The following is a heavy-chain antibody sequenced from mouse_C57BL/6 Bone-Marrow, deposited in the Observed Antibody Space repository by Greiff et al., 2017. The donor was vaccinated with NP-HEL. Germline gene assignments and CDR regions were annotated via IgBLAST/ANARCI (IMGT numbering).Heavy chain of an antibody. Sequence: VQGVESGAELARPGASVKLSCKASGYTFTSYGISWVKQRTGQGLEWIGEIYPRSGNTYYNEKFKGKATLTADKSSSTAYMGLRSLTSEDSAVYFCARPYYGNYAWFAYWGQGTLVTVSA. J-gene: IGHJ3*01. D-gene: IGHD2-10*01. CDR1: GYTFTSYG. CDR3: ARPYYGNYAWFAY. V-gene: IGHV1-81*01. CDR2: IYPRSGNT.